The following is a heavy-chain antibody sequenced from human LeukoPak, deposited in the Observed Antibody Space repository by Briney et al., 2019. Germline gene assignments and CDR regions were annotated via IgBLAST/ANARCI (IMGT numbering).Heavy chain of an antibody. CDR3: ARDGTYCSSTSCFDY. CDR2: IYTSGST. V-gene: IGHV4-4*07. Sequence: SETLSLTCTVSGGSISSYYWSWIRQPAGKGLEWIGRIYTSGSTNYNPSLKSRVTMSVDTSKNQFSLKLSSVTAADTAVYYCARDGTYCSSTSCFDYWGQGTLVTVSS. D-gene: IGHD2-2*01. J-gene: IGHJ4*02. CDR1: GGSISSYY.